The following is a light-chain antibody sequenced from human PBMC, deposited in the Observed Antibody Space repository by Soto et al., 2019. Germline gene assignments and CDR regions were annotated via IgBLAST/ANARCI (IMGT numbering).Light chain of an antibody. Sequence: HMTKSPPSVSPSVRVRATNSSQASQGISNWLAWYQQKPGKAPKLLIYAASGLQSGVPSRFSGRGSGTDFTLTITSLQPEDFAAYYCQQANSLPLTFGGGTKVDIK. CDR1: QGISNW. CDR3: QQANSLPLT. V-gene: IGKV1-12*01. CDR2: AAS. J-gene: IGKJ4*01.